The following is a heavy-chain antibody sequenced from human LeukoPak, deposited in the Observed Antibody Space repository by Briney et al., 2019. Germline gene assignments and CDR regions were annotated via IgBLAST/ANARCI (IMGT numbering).Heavy chain of an antibody. CDR1: GFTFSSYA. V-gene: IGHV3-23*01. J-gene: IGHJ6*03. CDR3: ARVGKAAASLYYYYYYMDV. Sequence: PGGSLRLSCAASGFTFSSYAMSWVRQAPGKGLEWVSAISGSGGSTYYADSVKGRFTISRDNAKNSLYLQMNSLRAEDTAVYYCARVGKAAASLYYYYYYMDVWGKGTTVTVSS. CDR2: ISGSGGST. D-gene: IGHD6-13*01.